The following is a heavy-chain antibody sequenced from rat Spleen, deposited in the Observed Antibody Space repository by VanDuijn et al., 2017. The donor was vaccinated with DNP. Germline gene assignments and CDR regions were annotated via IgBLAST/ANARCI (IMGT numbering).Heavy chain of an antibody. D-gene: IGHD1-11*01. CDR3: AKDMNYGGLYAMDA. CDR2: IIGSSINT. Sequence: EVQLVESGGDLVQPGGSLNLSCVASGFTFNNYWMTWIRQVPGKGLEWVASIIGSSINTYSPDSMKGRFTISRDNAKTTLYLQMDSLRSEDTATYYCAKDMNYGGLYAMDAWGQGTSVTVSS. J-gene: IGHJ4*01. CDR1: GFTFNNYW. V-gene: IGHV5-31*01.